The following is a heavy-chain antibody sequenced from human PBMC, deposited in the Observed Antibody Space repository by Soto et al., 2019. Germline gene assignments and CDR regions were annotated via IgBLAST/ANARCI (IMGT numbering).Heavy chain of an antibody. CDR3: ANRYDYYMDV. CDR1: GGSISSSSYY. Sequence: PSETLSLTCTVSGGSISSSSYYWGWIRQPPGKGLEWIGSIYYSGSTYYNPSLKSRVTISVDTSKNQFSLKLSSVTAADTAVYYCANRYDYYMDVWGKGTTVTVS. D-gene: IGHD1-20*01. J-gene: IGHJ6*03. CDR2: IYYSGST. V-gene: IGHV4-39*01.